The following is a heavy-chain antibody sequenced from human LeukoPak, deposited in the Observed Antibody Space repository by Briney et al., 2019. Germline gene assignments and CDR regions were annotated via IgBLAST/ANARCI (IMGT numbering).Heavy chain of an antibody. CDR2: IYTSGST. D-gene: IGHD2-21*02. CDR3: ARESVTYYYYYMDV. CDR1: GGSISSYY. Sequence: SETLSLTCTVSGGSISSYYWSWIRQPAGKGLEWIGRIYTSGSTNYNPSLKSRVTMSVDTSKNQFSLKLSSVTAADTAVYYCARESVTYYYYYMDVWGKGTTVTVSS. J-gene: IGHJ6*03. V-gene: IGHV4-4*07.